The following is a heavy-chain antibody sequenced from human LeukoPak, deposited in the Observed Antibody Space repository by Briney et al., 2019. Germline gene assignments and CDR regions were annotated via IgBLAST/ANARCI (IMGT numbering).Heavy chain of an antibody. V-gene: IGHV3-53*01. Sequence: PGGSLRLSCAVSGFTVISYYMSWVRQAPGKGLEWVSVIYNGDKTYYADSVKGRFTISRDNSKNTVYLQMNSLRAEDTAVYYCARVRVLYGWGRGEDYFDYWGQGTLVTVSS. CDR1: GFTVISYY. CDR3: ARVRVLYGWGRGEDYFDY. CDR2: IYNGDKT. J-gene: IGHJ4*02. D-gene: IGHD3-10*01.